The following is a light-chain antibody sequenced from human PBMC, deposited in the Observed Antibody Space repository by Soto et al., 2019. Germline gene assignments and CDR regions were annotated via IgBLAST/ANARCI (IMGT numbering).Light chain of an antibody. CDR3: SSYTTSSTLVV. CDR1: SSDVGGYNY. CDR2: DVS. Sequence: QSALTQPASVSGSPGQSITISCTGTSSDVGGYNYVSWYQQHPGKAPKLMIYDVSTRPSGVSNRFSGSKSGNTASLTISGLQADDEADYYCSSYTTSSTLVVFGGGTKLTVL. J-gene: IGLJ2*01. V-gene: IGLV2-14*01.